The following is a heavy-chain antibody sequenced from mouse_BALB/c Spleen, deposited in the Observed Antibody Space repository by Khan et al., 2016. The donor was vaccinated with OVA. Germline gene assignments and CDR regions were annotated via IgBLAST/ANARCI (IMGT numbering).Heavy chain of an antibody. CDR2: IWSDGST. J-gene: IGHJ4*01. CDR1: GFSLTNYG. D-gene: IGHD2-10*01. V-gene: IGHV2-6-1*01. CDR3: ARQPYYHYNVMDY. Sequence: VQLVESGPGLVAPSQSLSITCTISGFSLTNYGIHWVRQPPGKGLEWLVVIWSDGSTTYNSALKSRLTITKHHSKSQVFLKMNSLQTDDTAIYFCARQPYYHYNVMDYWGQGTSVTVSS.